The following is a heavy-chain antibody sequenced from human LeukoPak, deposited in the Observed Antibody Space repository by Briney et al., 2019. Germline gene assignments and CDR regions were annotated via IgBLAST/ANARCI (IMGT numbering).Heavy chain of an antibody. D-gene: IGHD3-10*01. J-gene: IGHJ4*02. CDR1: GYTFISFG. Sequence: ASAKVSCKASGYTFISFGISWVRQAPGQELEWRGWISPYNGKTKYAQKFQSRVTMTTDTSTTTTSMELRSLRSDDTAVYYCARGIINMVRGVIIAFVPNFDYWGQGTLVTVSS. V-gene: IGHV1-18*01. CDR2: ISPYNGKT. CDR3: ARGIINMVRGVIIAFVPNFDY.